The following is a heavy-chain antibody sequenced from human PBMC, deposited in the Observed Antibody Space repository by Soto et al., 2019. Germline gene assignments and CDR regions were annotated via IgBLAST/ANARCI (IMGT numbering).Heavy chain of an antibody. J-gene: IGHJ4*02. Sequence: EVQLLESGGGLVQPGGSLRLSCAASGFTFSSYAMSWVRQAPGKGLELVSAISGSGGSTYYADSVKGRFPIARDNSKNTLYLQMSSLRAEDTEVYYCAKGPRSGYHRTDYWGQGTLVTVSS. CDR2: ISGSGGST. CDR1: GFTFSSYA. D-gene: IGHD3-3*01. CDR3: AKGPRSGYHRTDY. V-gene: IGHV3-23*01.